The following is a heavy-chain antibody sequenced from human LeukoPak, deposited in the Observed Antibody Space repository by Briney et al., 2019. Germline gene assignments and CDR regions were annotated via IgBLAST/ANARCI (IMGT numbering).Heavy chain of an antibody. V-gene: IGHV4-59*08. Sequence: PSVTLSLTCTVSGGSIRGSYWSWIRQPPGGGVEWIGYIYYSGTTNYNPSLKSRVTTSVDTSKNQFSLKLSSVTAANTAVYYCARLPTDSSTDHYWGQGTLVTVSP. CDR1: GGSIRGSY. D-gene: IGHD6-13*01. J-gene: IGHJ4*02. CDR2: IYYSGTT. CDR3: ARLPTDSSTDHY.